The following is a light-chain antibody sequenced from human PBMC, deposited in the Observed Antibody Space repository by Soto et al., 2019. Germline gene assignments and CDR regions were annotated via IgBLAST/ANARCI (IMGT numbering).Light chain of an antibody. CDR3: NSYTTNSNRV. CDR2: GNN. J-gene: IGLJ1*01. CDR1: SSNIGAGYD. V-gene: IGLV1-40*01. Sequence: QSVLTQPPSVSGAPGQRVTISCTGGSSNIGAGYDVHWYRQLPGTAPKLLIYGNNDRPSGVPDRFSGSKSGTSASLAITGLQAEDEADYYCNSYTTNSNRVFGTGTKVTVL.